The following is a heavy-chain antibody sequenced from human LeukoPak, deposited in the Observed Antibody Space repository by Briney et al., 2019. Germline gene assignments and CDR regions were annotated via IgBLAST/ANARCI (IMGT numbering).Heavy chain of an antibody. CDR2: IIPIFGIA. J-gene: IGHJ4*02. V-gene: IGHV1-69*04. Sequence: SVKVSCKASGGTFSSYAISWVRQAPGQGLEWMGRIIPIFGIANYAQKFQGRVTITADKSTSTAYMELSSLRSEDTAVYYCAGTSGSSGWYSPPDYWGQGTLVTVSS. CDR3: AGTSGSSGWYSPPDY. D-gene: IGHD6-19*01. CDR1: GGTFSSYA.